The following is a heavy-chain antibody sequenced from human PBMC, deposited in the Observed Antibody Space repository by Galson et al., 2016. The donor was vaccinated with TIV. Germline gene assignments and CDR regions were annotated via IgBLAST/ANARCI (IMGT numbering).Heavy chain of an antibody. D-gene: IGHD3/OR15-3a*01. CDR2: ITSGWGPT. Sequence: SLRLSCAASGFIFSNYEMNWVRQAPGKGLEWISYITSGWGPTYYAESVKGRLSISRDNTKNSLYPQMNSLRPEDTAVYYCVREAVMSFGVDVFDVWGQGTVVTVSS. CDR1: GFIFSNYE. CDR3: VREAVMSFGVDVFDV. V-gene: IGHV3-48*03. J-gene: IGHJ3*01.